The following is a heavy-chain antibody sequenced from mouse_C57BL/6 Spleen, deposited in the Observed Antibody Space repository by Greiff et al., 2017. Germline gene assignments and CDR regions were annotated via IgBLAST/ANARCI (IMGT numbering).Heavy chain of an antibody. CDR2: IRSKSNNYAT. V-gene: IGHV10-1*01. CDR1: GFSFNTYA. J-gene: IGHJ3*01. CDR3: VATKYFGRSLFAY. Sequence: EVQVVESGAGLVQPKGSLKLSCAASGFSFNTYAMNWVRQAPGKGLEWVARIRSKSNNYATYYADSVKDRFTISTDDSETMLYLQMNSLKTDDKSVFYCVATKYFGRSLFAYWGQGTLVTVSA. D-gene: IGHD1-1*01.